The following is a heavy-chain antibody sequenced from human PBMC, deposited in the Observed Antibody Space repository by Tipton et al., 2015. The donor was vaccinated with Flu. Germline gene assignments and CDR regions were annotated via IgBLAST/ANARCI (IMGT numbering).Heavy chain of an antibody. D-gene: IGHD2-2*01. J-gene: IGHJ4*02. Sequence: LRLSCTVSGGSISRYYWSWIRQPAGKGLEWIGRIFTIGGTNYNPSLQSRVTMSVDTSKNQFSLKLSSVTAADTAVYYCARGDCSSTSCLDYWGQGTLVTVSS. V-gene: IGHV4-4*07. CDR2: IFTIGGT. CDR3: ARGDCSSTSCLDY. CDR1: GGSISRYY.